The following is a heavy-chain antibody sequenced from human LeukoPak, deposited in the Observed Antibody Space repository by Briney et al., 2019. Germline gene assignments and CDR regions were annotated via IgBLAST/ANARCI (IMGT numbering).Heavy chain of an antibody. CDR2: IYTSAST. D-gene: IGHD3-22*01. CDR1: GGSISSGSYY. CDR3: ARVDSCGYYYNDY. V-gene: IGHV4-61*02. J-gene: IGHJ4*02. Sequence: SQTLSLTCTVSGGSISSGSYYWSCIRQPAGQGLEWSGRIYTSASTNHRPSLKIRVSISVDSSKNRFSLKLSSVTAAYTAVYYCARVDSCGYYYNDYWGQGTLVTVSS.